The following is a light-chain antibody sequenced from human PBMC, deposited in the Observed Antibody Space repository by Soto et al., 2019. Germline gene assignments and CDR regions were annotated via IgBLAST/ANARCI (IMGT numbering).Light chain of an antibody. CDR3: QTWGTAIVV. J-gene: IGLJ2*01. V-gene: IGLV4-69*01. Sequence: QLVLTQSPSASASLGASVKLTCTLSSGPITYAIAWHQQQPEKGPRYLMKVNSDGSHTKGDGIPDRFSGSSSGAERYLTISSLQSEDEADYYCQTWGTAIVVFGGGTKLTVL. CDR1: SGPITYA. CDR2: VNSDGSH.